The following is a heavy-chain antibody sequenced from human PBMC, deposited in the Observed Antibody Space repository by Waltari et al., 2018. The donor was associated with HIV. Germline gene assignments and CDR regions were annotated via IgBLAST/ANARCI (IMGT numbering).Heavy chain of an antibody. CDR3: ARGGFCGGDCYPPHFDY. CDR1: VGATSSYH. D-gene: IGHD2-21*02. V-gene: IGHV4-59*01. Sequence: QVPLQESGPVLVKPSETLSRACPVSVGATSSYHSRWIRQPPLKGLEWIGYIYYSGSTNYNPSLKSRVTISVDTSKNQFSLKLSSVTAADTAVYYCARGGFCGGDCYPPHFDYWGQGTLVTVSS. CDR2: IYYSGST. J-gene: IGHJ4*02.